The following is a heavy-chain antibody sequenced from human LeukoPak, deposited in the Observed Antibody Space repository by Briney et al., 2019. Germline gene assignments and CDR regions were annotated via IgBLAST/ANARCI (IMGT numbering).Heavy chain of an antibody. CDR3: ARGHYYGSGSYYGDYFDY. D-gene: IGHD3-10*01. CDR1: GFTFSSYA. CDR2: ISYDGSNK. Sequence: GGSLRLSCAASGFTFSSYAMHWVRQAPGKGLEWVAVISYDGSNKYYADSVKGRFTISRDNSKNTLYLQMNSLRAEDTAVYYCARGHYYGSGSYYGDYFDYWGQGTLVTVSS. V-gene: IGHV3-30-3*01. J-gene: IGHJ4*02.